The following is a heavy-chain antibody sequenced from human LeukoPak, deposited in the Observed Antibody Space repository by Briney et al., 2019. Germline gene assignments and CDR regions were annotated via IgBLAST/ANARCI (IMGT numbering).Heavy chain of an antibody. D-gene: IGHD6-13*01. Sequence: GESLKISCKGSGYSFISYWIAWVRQMPGKGLEWMGIIYPGDSDTRYSPSFQGQVTISADKSISTAYLQWSSLKASDTAIYYCARQDNSSWYNAYWGQGTLVTVSS. CDR3: ARQDNSSWYNAY. V-gene: IGHV5-51*01. CDR2: IYPGDSDT. J-gene: IGHJ4*02. CDR1: GYSFISYW.